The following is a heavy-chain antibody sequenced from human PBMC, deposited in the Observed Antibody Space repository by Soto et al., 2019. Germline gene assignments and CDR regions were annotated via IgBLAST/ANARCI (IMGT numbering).Heavy chain of an antibody. CDR3: ARGGIVATINWFDP. V-gene: IGHV4-34*01. Sequence: PSETLSFTCAVYGGSFSGYYWSWIRQPPGKGLEWIGEINHSGSTNYNPSLKSRVTISVDTSKNQFSLKLSSVTAADTAVSYCARGGIVATINWFDPWGQGTLVSVS. CDR2: INHSGST. D-gene: IGHD5-12*01. CDR1: GGSFSGYY. J-gene: IGHJ5*02.